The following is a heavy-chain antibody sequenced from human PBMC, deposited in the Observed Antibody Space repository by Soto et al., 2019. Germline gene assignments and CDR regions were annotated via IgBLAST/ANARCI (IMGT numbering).Heavy chain of an antibody. J-gene: IGHJ4*02. V-gene: IGHV1-2*02. CDR1: GYTFTDYL. D-gene: IGHD3-16*01. Sequence: QVELVQSGAEVKNPGASVKVSCKTSGYTFTDYLIHWVRQAPGQGLEWMGWVRPNGGGTHYAQKFQGRVTMTRDTSLGTAYMDLGRLTSDDTAVYYCVREDGHGGKFDYCGQGTLVTVSS. CDR2: VRPNGGGT. CDR3: VREDGHGGKFDY.